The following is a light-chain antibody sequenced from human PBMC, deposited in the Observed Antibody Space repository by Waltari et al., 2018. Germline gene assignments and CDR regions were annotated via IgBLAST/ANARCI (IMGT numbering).Light chain of an antibody. CDR1: NIGSKS. J-gene: IGLJ2*01. CDR2: DDS. CDR3: QVWDDNSEQVI. Sequence: SFVVTQTPSVSVAPGQTAKIECGGKNIGSKSVQWYQQKAGQAPVVVIYDDSDRHTGIPERFSGSNSRNTATLTISSVEAGDEADYYCQVWDDNSEQVIFGGGSKLTVL. V-gene: IGLV3-21*02.